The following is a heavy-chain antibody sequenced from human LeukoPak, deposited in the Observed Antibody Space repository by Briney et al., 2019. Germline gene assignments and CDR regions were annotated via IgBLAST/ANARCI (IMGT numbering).Heavy chain of an antibody. J-gene: IGHJ4*02. CDR3: ARDGDSGSYSLYFDY. CDR1: GYTFTSYD. V-gene: IGHV1-8*01. Sequence: ASVKVSCKASGYTFTSYDFNWVRQATGQRPEWMGWMSPNSGDTGYAQKFQDRVTMTRNTSISTAYMELSSLRSDDTAVYYCARDGDSGSYSLYFDYWGQGTLVTVSS. D-gene: IGHD1-26*01. CDR2: MSPNSGDT.